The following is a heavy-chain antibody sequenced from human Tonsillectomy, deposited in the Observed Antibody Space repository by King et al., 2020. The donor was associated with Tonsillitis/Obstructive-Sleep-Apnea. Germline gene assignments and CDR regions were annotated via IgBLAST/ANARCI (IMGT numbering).Heavy chain of an antibody. D-gene: IGHD6-13*01. CDR2: ISGSGART. Sequence: VQLVESGGGLVQRGGSLRLSCAASGFTFTGYAMTWVRQAPGKGLEWVSGISGSGARTYYAESVKGRFTISRDNSKNTLYLQMNSLRAEDTAVYYCAKSIAAAGTSYYYYGMDVWGQGTTVTVSS. CDR3: AKSIAAAGTSYYYYGMDV. CDR1: GFTFTGYA. J-gene: IGHJ6*02. V-gene: IGHV3-23*04.